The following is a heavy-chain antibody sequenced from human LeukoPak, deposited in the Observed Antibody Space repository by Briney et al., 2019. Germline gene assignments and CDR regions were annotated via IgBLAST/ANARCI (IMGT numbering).Heavy chain of an antibody. CDR3: ARDRRRHGYTA. CDR2: ISSSGSTI. CDR1: GFTFSRYG. V-gene: IGHV3-48*03. J-gene: IGHJ5*02. D-gene: IGHD5-24*01. Sequence: GGSLRLSCAASGFTFSRYGMNWVRQAPGKGLEWVSYISSSGSTIYYADSVKGRFTISRDNAKNSLYLQMNSLRAEDTAVYYCARDRRRHGYTAWGQGTLVTVSS.